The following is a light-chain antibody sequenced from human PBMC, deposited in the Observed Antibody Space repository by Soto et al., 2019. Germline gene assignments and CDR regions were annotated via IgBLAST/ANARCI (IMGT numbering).Light chain of an antibody. CDR3: QQRKHWPPIT. V-gene: IGKV3-11*01. J-gene: IGKJ5*01. CDR1: QSVDKF. CDR2: DSS. Sequence: DIVLTQSPATLSLSPGETATLSCMDSQSVDKFLAWYQQRPGQPPRLLIFDSSNRATGVPVRFSGSGSGTVFTLTIGSLEPEDSAVYYCQQRKHWPPITFGQGTRLEIK.